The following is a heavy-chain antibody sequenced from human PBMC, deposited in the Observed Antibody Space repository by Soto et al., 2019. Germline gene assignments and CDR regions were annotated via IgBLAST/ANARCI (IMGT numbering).Heavy chain of an antibody. Sequence: GESLKISCVASGFTFSSYWMSWVRQAPGKGLEWVANIKQDGSEKYYVDSVKGRFTISRDNAKNSLYLQMNSLRAEDTAVYYCARDLYCSSTSCDYGYYYYYGMDVWGQGTTVTVSS. D-gene: IGHD2-2*01. J-gene: IGHJ6*02. V-gene: IGHV3-7*03. CDR1: GFTFSSYW. CDR2: IKQDGSEK. CDR3: ARDLYCSSTSCDYGYYYYYGMDV.